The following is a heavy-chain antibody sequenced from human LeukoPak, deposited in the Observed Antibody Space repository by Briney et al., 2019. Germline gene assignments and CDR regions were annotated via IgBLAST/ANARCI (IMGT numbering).Heavy chain of an antibody. CDR3: ARGLSSTSCYRD. CDR1: GFTFDDYA. J-gene: IGHJ4*02. Sequence: GGSLRLSCAASGFTFDDYAMHWVRQAPGKGLEWVSGISWNSGSIGYADSVKGRFTISRDNAKNSLYLQMNSLRAEDTAVYYCARGLSSTSCYRDWGQGTLVTVSS. D-gene: IGHD2-2*01. CDR2: ISWNSGSI. V-gene: IGHV3-9*01.